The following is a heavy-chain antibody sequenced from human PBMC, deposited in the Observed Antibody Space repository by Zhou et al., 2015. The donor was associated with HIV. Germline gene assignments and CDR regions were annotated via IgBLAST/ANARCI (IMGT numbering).Heavy chain of an antibody. J-gene: IGHJ4*02. CDR2: MNPNSGNS. CDR1: GYTFTTYD. V-gene: IGHV1-8*01. D-gene: IGHD3-22*01. CDR3: ARGGYYDSSGYSY. Sequence: QVQLAQSGAEVKKPGASVKVSCKASGYTFTTYDLNWVRQAPGQGLEWMGWMNPNSGNSNYAQRFQGRVTITADESTSTAYMELSSLRSEDTAVYYCARGGYYDSSGYSYWGQGTLVTVSS.